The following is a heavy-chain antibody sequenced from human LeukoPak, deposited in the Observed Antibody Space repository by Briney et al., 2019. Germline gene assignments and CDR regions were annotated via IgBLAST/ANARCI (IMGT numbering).Heavy chain of an antibody. CDR2: ISSSSSYI. Sequence: GGSLRLSCAASGFTFSSYSMNWIRQAPGKGLEWVSSISSSSSYIFYADSLKGRFTISRDNAKNSLYLQMNSLRAEDTAAYYCARDLVVKIDYWGQGTLVTVSS. CDR3: ARDLVVKIDY. D-gene: IGHD2-21*01. V-gene: IGHV3-21*01. CDR1: GFTFSSYS. J-gene: IGHJ4*02.